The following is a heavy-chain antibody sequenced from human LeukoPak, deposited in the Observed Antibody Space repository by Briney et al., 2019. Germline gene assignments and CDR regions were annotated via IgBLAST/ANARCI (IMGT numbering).Heavy chain of an antibody. J-gene: IGHJ5*02. CDR3: ARDPESAGHYVPSGWFDP. CDR1: GFTFNTYT. D-gene: IGHD6-13*01. V-gene: IGHV3-74*01. Sequence: GGSLRLSCAASGFTFNTYTMNWVRQAPGKGLVWVSRINSDGSSTSYADSVKGRFTISRDNAKNTLYLQMNSLRAEDTAVYYCARDPESAGHYVPSGWFDPWGQGTLVTVSS. CDR2: INSDGSST.